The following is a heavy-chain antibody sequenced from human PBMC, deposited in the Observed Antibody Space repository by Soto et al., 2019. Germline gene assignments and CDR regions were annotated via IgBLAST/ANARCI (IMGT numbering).Heavy chain of an antibody. CDR3: AKALADNGFAYARAFDH. D-gene: IGHD1-20*01. CDR2: VSGAGGGV. CDR1: GFTFRIYA. J-gene: IGHJ4*02. Sequence: EVQLLESGGGLVQPGGSLRLSCAASGFTFRIYAMAWVRQAPGKGLEWVATVSGAGGGVYQPDSVRGRFTISRDNCKNIVVLQINGLRVEDTALYYCAKALADNGFAYARAFDHWGQGRLVTVSS. V-gene: IGHV3-23*01.